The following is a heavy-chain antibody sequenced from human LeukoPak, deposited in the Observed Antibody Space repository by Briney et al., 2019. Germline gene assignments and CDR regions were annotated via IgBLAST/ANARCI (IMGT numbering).Heavy chain of an antibody. CDR1: GFTFSTYW. CDR2: IKEDGSQK. V-gene: IGHV3-7*01. J-gene: IGHJ4*02. CDR3: ARDMGCAGGTCFSFYDY. Sequence: GGSLRLSCAASGFTFSTYWMAWVRQAPGKGLEWVANIKEDGSQKYYVDSVKGRFTISRDNAKNSLYLQMDSLRAEDTAVYYCARDMGCAGGTCFSFYDYWGQGTLVTVSS. D-gene: IGHD2-15*01.